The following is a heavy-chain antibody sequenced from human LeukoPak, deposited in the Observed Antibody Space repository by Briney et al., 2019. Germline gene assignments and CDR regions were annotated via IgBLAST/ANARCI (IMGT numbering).Heavy chain of an antibody. Sequence: GGTLRLSCAASGFTFSSYGMSWVRQAPGKGLGWVSAISSSGDSTYYAGSVKGRFTISRDNSKNTLYLQMNSLRAEDTAIYYCARGSGSWGRDIDSWGQGTLVTVSS. CDR2: ISSSGDST. V-gene: IGHV3-23*01. CDR1: GFTFSSYG. D-gene: IGHD3-10*01. J-gene: IGHJ4*02. CDR3: ARGSGSWGRDIDS.